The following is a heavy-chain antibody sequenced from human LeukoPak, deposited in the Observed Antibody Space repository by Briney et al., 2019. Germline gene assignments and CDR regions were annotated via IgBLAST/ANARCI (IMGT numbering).Heavy chain of an antibody. CDR1: GGSFSGYY. Sequence: SETLSLTCAVYGGSFSGYYWSWIRQPPGKGLEWIGTIYYSGSTYYNPSLKSRVTISVDTSKNQFSLKLSSVTAADTAVYYCARDPAYCGGDCYSRADAFDIWGQGTMVAVSS. V-gene: IGHV4-34*01. CDR3: ARDPAYCGGDCYSRADAFDI. J-gene: IGHJ3*02. CDR2: IYYSGST. D-gene: IGHD2-21*02.